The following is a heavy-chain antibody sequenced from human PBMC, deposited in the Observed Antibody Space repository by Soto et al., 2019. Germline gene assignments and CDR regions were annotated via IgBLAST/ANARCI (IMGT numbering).Heavy chain of an antibody. CDR2: IYHSGST. J-gene: IGHJ3*02. CDR1: SGSISSSNW. D-gene: IGHD4-17*01. Sequence: QVQLQESGPGLVKPSGPLSLTCAVSSGSISSSNWWSWVRQPPGKGLEWIGEIYHSGSTKYNPSLKSRFTISVDTSRDQFPLKLSCVTAADTAVYYCAREPRHPIYCDYVLDAFDIWGQGRMVTVSS. V-gene: IGHV4-4*02. CDR3: AREPRHPIYCDYVLDAFDI.